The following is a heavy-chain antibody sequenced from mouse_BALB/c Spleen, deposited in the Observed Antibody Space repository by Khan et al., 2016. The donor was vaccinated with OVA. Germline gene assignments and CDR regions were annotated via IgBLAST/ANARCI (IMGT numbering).Heavy chain of an antibody. D-gene: IGHD3-1*01. Sequence: VQLQQSGTVLARPGASVKMSCKASGYIFTRYWVHWVKQRPGQGLEWIGGLYPGNTDTDYNTKFTEKAKLTAVTSASTAYMELSRLTNEDSAVYYSTRSGCGAFADWGRGALVTVSA. J-gene: IGHJ3*01. CDR2: LYPGNTDT. CDR3: TRSGCGAFAD. V-gene: IGHV1-5*01. CDR1: GYIFTRYW.